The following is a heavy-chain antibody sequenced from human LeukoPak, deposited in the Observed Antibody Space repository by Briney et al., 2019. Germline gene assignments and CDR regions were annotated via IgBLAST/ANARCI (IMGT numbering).Heavy chain of an antibody. J-gene: IGHJ4*01. CDR2: IWYDGSNK. Sequence: GGSLRLSCAASGFTFSSYGMNWVRPAPGKGLEWVAVIWYDGSNKYYGDSVKGRFTISRDNSKNTVSLQMNSLRVEDTAVYYCARLGSSWSFDYWGHGTLVTVSS. CDR3: ARLGSSWSFDY. CDR1: GFTFSSYG. D-gene: IGHD6-13*01. V-gene: IGHV3-33*01.